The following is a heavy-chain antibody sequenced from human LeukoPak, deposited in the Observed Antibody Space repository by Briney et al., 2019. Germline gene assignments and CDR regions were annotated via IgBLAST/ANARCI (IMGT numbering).Heavy chain of an antibody. CDR1: GYTLTELS. V-gene: IGHV1-24*01. Sequence: ASVKVSCKVSGYTLTELSMHWVRQAPGKGLEWMGGFDPEDGETIYAQKFQGRVTMTEDTSTDTAYMELSSLRSEDTAVYYCATQNLGYCSSASCDRDAFEIWGQGTMVTVSS. CDR3: ATQNLGYCSSASCDRDAFEI. J-gene: IGHJ3*02. CDR2: FDPEDGET. D-gene: IGHD2-2*01.